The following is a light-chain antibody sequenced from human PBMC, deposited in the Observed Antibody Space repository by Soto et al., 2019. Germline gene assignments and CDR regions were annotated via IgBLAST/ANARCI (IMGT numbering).Light chain of an antibody. J-gene: IGKJ1*01. CDR3: QQSYGSSWT. CDR2: AAS. V-gene: IGKV1-39*01. Sequence: DIQMTQSPSPLSASVGDRVTINCRASQSISTYVNWYQQKPGKAPKLLMYAASSLPSGVPSRFIGSGSGTEFTLTIADLQPEDIGTYFCQQSYGSSWTFGQGTKVDIK. CDR1: QSISTY.